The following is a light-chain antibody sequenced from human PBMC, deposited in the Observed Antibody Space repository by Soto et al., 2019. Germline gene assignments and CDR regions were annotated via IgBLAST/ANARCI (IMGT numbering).Light chain of an antibody. V-gene: IGKV3-20*01. J-gene: IGKJ4*01. Sequence: EIVLTQSPGTLSLSPGERATLSCRASQSVRSTYLAWYQQKPGQAPRLLIYGASSRATGIPDRFSGSGSGTDFTLTISRLEPEDFAVYYCQQYANSPLTVGGGTKVEIK. CDR3: QQYANSPLT. CDR2: GAS. CDR1: QSVRSTY.